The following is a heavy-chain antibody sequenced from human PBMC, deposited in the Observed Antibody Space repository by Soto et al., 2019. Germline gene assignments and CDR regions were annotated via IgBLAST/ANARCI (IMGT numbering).Heavy chain of an antibody. J-gene: IGHJ5*02. CDR2: IYPGDSDT. Sequence: GESLKISCKGSGYRFTNYWIGWVRQMPGKGLEWMGIIYPGDSDTRYSPSFQGQVTISADKSISTAYLQWSSLKASDTAMYYCARLITIFGVVTGWFDPWGQGTLVTVSS. CDR3: ARLITIFGVVTGWFDP. D-gene: IGHD3-3*01. V-gene: IGHV5-51*01. CDR1: GYRFTNYW.